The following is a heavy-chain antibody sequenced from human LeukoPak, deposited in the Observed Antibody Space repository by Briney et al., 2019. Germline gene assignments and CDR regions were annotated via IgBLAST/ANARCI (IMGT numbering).Heavy chain of an antibody. CDR2: INPNSGGT. J-gene: IGHJ4*02. Sequence: GASVKVSCKASGGTFSGYYMHWVRQAPGQGLEWMGWINPNSGGTNYAQKFQGRVTMTRDTSISTAYMELSRLRSDDTAVYYCARERSKGPHYYGSGSYSNWGQGTLVTVSS. CDR1: GGTFSGYY. D-gene: IGHD3-10*01. CDR3: ARERSKGPHYYGSGSYSN. V-gene: IGHV1-2*02.